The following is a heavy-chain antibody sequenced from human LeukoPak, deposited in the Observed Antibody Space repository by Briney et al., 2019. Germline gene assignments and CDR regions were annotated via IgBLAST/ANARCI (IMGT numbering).Heavy chain of an antibody. Sequence: PGGSLRLSCAVSGFTFSSYGMHWVRQAPGKGLEWVAVIWYDGSNKYYADSVKGRLTISRDNSKNTLYLQMNSLRAEDTAVYYCAKVPSRDGYNSRDYWGQETLVSVSS. CDR3: AKVPSRDGYNSRDY. CDR1: GFTFSSYG. CDR2: IWYDGSNK. D-gene: IGHD5-24*01. J-gene: IGHJ4*02. V-gene: IGHV3-33*06.